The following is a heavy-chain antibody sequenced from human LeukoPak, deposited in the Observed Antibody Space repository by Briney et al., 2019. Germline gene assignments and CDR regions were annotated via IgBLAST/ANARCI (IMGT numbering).Heavy chain of an antibody. CDR3: AKDRAYYYGSGTWFDP. CDR2: ISGSGGST. V-gene: IGHV3-23*01. D-gene: IGHD3-10*01. J-gene: IGHJ5*02. CDR1: GFPFSSHA. Sequence: GGSLRLSCAASGFPFSSHAMSWVRQAPGKGLEWVSAISGSGGSTYYADSVKGRFTISRDNSKNTLYLQMNSLRAEDTAVYYCAKDRAYYYGSGTWFDPWGQGTLVTVSS.